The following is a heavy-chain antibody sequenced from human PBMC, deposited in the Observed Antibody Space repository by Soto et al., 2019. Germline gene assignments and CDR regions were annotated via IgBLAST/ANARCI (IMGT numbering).Heavy chain of an antibody. CDR1: GFSFSRYG. D-gene: IGHD3-10*01. CDR2: IWYDGSMK. V-gene: IGHV3-33*01. J-gene: IGHJ6*03. CDR3: ASKWFGEDYYYYMDV. Sequence: PGGSLRVSCAASGFSFSRYGMHWVRQAPGKGLECVAVIWYDGSMKYYADSLKGRFTISRDNSKNTLYLQMNSLRAEDMAVYYCASKWFGEDYYYYMDVWGRGSTFTVSS.